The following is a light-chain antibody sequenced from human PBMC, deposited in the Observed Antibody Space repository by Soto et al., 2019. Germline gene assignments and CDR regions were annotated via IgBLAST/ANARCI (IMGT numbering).Light chain of an antibody. CDR1: QSVSSSH. Sequence: DIVLTKSPATLSLSPGERATLSCGASQSVSSSHLAWYQQKAGLAPRLLIYDASSRAFDLPDRFSGSGSGTDFTLTISRLETEDFSVYYFQQYGNSPINFGQGTRLEIK. CDR3: QQYGNSPIN. CDR2: DAS. J-gene: IGKJ5*01. V-gene: IGKV3D-20*01.